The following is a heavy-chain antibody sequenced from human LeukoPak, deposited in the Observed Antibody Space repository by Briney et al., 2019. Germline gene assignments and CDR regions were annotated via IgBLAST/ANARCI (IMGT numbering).Heavy chain of an antibody. CDR1: GFIFSQYS. D-gene: IGHD5-12*01. CDR3: ARGWGGYSSYPPDY. Sequence: GGSLRLSCAASGFIFSQYSMNWVRQAPGKGLEWISHIRYTGETFYADSVKGRFTISRDIARNSLYLQMNNLRVEDTAIYYCARGWGGYSSYPPDYWGQGTLVTVSS. CDR2: IRYTGET. J-gene: IGHJ4*02. V-gene: IGHV3-48*01.